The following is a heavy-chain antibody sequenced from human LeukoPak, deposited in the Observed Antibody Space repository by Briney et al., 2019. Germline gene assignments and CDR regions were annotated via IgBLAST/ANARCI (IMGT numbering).Heavy chain of an antibody. Sequence: GGSLRLSCVASGFTFSDYYMSWIRQAPGKGLEWLSYVTSTGRSIYYADSVRGRLTISRDNAKNSLYLQMNSLRAEDTAVYYCARDLDDWGQGTLVTVSS. CDR1: GFTFSDYY. CDR2: VTSTGRSI. V-gene: IGHV3-11*01. J-gene: IGHJ4*02. D-gene: IGHD3-16*01. CDR3: ARDLDD.